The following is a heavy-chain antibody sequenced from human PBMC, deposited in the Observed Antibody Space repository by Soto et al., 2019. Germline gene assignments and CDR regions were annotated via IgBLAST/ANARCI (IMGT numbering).Heavy chain of an antibody. CDR2: INHSGST. CDR1: GGSFSGYY. J-gene: IGHJ3*02. Sequence: PSETLSLTCAVYGGSFSGYYWSWIRQPPGKGLEWIGEINHSGSTNYNPSLKSRVTISVDTSKNQFSLKLSSVTAADTAVYYWARRYGHALEIWGQGTMVTVSS. CDR3: ARRYGHALEI. D-gene: IGHD4-17*01. V-gene: IGHV4-34*01.